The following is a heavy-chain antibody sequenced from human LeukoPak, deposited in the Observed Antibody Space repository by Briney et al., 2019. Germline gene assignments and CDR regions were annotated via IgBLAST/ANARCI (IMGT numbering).Heavy chain of an antibody. Sequence: SCKASGYTFSSYAMHWVRQAPGKGLEWVAVISYDGSNKYYADSVKGRFTISRDNSKNTLYLQMNSLRAEDTAVYYSQRGDPASYDIWGQGTMVTVSS. D-gene: IGHD2-21*02. CDR3: QRGDPASYDI. CDR2: ISYDGSNK. CDR1: GYTFSSYA. J-gene: IGHJ3*02. V-gene: IGHV3-30-3*01.